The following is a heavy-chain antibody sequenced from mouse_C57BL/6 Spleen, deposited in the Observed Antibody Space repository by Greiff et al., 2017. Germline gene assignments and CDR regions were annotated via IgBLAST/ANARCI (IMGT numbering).Heavy chain of an antibody. D-gene: IGHD2-3*01. Sequence: VQLVESGPGLVQPSQSLSITCPASGSSLTSYGVHWVRQSPGKGLEWLGVIWSGGSTDYNAAFISRLSISKDNSKSQVFFKMISLQADDTAIYYCARECDGYSYYFDYWRQGPPLTVSS. V-gene: IGHV2-2*01. CDR3: ARECDGYSYYFDY. CDR2: IWSGGST. J-gene: IGHJ2*01. CDR1: GSSLTSYG.